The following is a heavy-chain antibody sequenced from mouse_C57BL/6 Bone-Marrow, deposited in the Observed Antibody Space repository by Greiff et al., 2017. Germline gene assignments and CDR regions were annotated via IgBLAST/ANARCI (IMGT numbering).Heavy chain of an antibody. D-gene: IGHD1-1*01. V-gene: IGHV3-6*01. Sequence: EVQLVESGPGLVKPSQSLSLTCSVTGYSITSGYYWNWIRQFPGNKLEWMGYISYDGSNNYNPSLKNRISITRDTSKNQFFLKLNSVTTEDTATYDCAREASSSPITSAMDYWGQGTSVTVSS. CDR3: AREASSSPITSAMDY. CDR2: ISYDGSN. J-gene: IGHJ4*01. CDR1: GYSITSGYY.